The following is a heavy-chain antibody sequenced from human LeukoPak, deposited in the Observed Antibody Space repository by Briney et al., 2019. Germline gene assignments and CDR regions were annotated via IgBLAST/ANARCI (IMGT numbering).Heavy chain of an antibody. CDR3: ARGGQLNNYYYYYMDV. J-gene: IGHJ6*03. D-gene: IGHD6-13*01. V-gene: IGHV3-64*01. CDR2: ISSNGGST. CDR1: GFTFSSYA. Sequence: PGGSLRLSCAASGFTFSSYAMHWVRQAPGKGLEYVSAISSNGGSTYYANSVKGRFTISRDNSKNTLYLQMGSLRAEDMAVYYCARGGQLNNYYYYYMDVWGKGTTVTVSS.